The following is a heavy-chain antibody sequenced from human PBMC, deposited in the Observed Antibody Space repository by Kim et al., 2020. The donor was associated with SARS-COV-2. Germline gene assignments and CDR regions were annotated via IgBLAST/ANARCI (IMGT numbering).Heavy chain of an antibody. CDR1: GFTFSSYG. Sequence: GGSLRLSCAASGFTFSSYGMHWVRQAPGKGLEWVAVISYDGSNKYYADSMKGRFTISRDNSKNTLYLQMNSLRAEDTAVYYCARTWAVAGPGAFDIWGQGTMATVSS. D-gene: IGHD6-19*01. CDR3: ARTWAVAGPGAFDI. J-gene: IGHJ3*02. CDR2: ISYDGSNK. V-gene: IGHV3-33*05.